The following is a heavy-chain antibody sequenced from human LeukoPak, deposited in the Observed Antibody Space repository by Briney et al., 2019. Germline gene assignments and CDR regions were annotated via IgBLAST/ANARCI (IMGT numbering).Heavy chain of an antibody. Sequence: SETLSLTCTVSGGSISSYYWSWIRQPPGKGLEWIGYIYYSGSTNYNPSLKSRVTISVDTSKNQFPLKLSSVTAADTAVYYCARLTQITAWYIHYWGQGTLVTVSS. V-gene: IGHV4-59*08. D-gene: IGHD4-23*01. J-gene: IGHJ4*02. CDR3: ARLTQITAWYIHY. CDR1: GGSISSYY. CDR2: IYYSGST.